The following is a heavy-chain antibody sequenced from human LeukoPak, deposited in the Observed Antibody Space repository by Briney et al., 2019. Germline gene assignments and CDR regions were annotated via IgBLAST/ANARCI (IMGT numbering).Heavy chain of an antibody. Sequence: PSETLSLTCAVYGGSFSGYYWSWIRQPPGKGLEWIGEINHSGSTNYNPSLKSRVTISVDTSKNQFSLKLSSVTAADTAVYYCAKDLTRSSGGFDYWGQGTLVTVSS. V-gene: IGHV4-34*01. CDR3: AKDLTRSSGGFDY. D-gene: IGHD6-6*01. J-gene: IGHJ4*02. CDR1: GGSFSGYY. CDR2: INHSGST.